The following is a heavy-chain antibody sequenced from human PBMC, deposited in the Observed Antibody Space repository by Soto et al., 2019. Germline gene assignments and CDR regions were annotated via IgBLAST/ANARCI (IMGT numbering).Heavy chain of an antibody. CDR2: ISSSGSTI. J-gene: IGHJ3*02. CDR1: GFTFSDYY. Sequence: GGSLRLSCAASGFTFSDYYMSWIRQAPGKGLEWVSYISSSGSTIYYADSVKGRFTISRDNAKNSLYLQMNSLRAEDTAVYYCARGGQLEPTTEDAFDIWGQGTMVTVSS. CDR3: ARGGQLEPTTEDAFDI. V-gene: IGHV3-11*01. D-gene: IGHD1-1*01.